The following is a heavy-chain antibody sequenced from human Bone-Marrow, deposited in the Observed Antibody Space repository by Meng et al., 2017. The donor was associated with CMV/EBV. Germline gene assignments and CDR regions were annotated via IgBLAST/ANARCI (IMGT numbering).Heavy chain of an antibody. V-gene: IGHV3-30*04. CDR2: ISYDGSNK. CDR3: ARVDY. CDR1: GFTFSSYA. J-gene: IGHJ4*02. Sequence: GESLKISCAASGFTFSSYAMHWVRQAPGKGLEWVAVISYDGSNKYYADSVKGRFTISRDNSKNTLYLQMNSLRPEDTAVYYCARVDYWGQGTLVTVSS.